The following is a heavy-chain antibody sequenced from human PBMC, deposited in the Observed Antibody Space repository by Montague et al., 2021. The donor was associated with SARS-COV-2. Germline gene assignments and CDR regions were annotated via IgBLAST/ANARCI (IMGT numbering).Heavy chain of an antibody. V-gene: IGHV4-59*01. J-gene: IGHJ4*02. CDR2: IDYSGNT. CDR1: GGSISSYY. D-gene: IGHD3-9*01. Sequence: SETLSLTCTVSGGSISSYYWSWIRQPPGKGLEWIGYIDYSGNTNYNPSLKSRVTLSVNTSKSQFSLKMSSVTAADTAVYYCARAMLTGYLGVPVGGHFDDWGQGTLVTVSS. CDR3: ARAMLTGYLGVPVGGHFDD.